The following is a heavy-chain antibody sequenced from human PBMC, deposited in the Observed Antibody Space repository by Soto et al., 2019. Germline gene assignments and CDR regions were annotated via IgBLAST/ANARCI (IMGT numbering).Heavy chain of an antibody. J-gene: IGHJ4*02. CDR1: GGSFSGYY. Sequence: QVQLQQWGAGLLKPSETLSLTCAVYGGSFSGYYWSWIRQPPGKGLEWIGEINHSGSTNYNPSLKRRVTISVDTSKNQFSLKLSSVTAADTAVYYCARNCSGGSCSGYYFDYWGQGTLVTVSS. V-gene: IGHV4-34*01. CDR2: INHSGST. CDR3: ARNCSGGSCSGYYFDY. D-gene: IGHD2-15*01.